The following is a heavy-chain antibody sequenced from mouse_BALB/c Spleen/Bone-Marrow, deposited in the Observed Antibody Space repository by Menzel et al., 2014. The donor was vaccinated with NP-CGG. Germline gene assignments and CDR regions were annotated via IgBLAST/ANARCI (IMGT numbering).Heavy chain of an antibody. CDR3: ASYGAWFAY. J-gene: IGHJ3*01. D-gene: IGHD1-1*02. CDR1: GYSITSNYA. CDR2: ITFSGST. V-gene: IGHV3-2*02. Sequence: EVKLVESGPGLVKPSQSLSLTCTVTGYSITSNYAWNWIRPFPGNKLEWMGYITFSGSTSFNPSLKSRISITRDTSKNQFFLLLNSVTTEDTATYYCASYGAWFAYWGQGTLVTVSA.